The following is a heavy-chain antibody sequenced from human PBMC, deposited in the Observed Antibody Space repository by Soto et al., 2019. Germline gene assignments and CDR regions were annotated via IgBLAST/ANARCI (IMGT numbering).Heavy chain of an antibody. J-gene: IGHJ4*02. CDR3: ARSTGRY. Sequence: QVQLQESGPGLVKPSQTLSLTCTVSGGSISSDDYYWSWIRQTPGKGLEWIGYIYYSGSTYYNPSLTSRVSLSIDTSKNQFSLKLTSVTAADTAVFYCARSTGRYWGQGTLVTVSS. CDR1: GGSISSDDYY. CDR2: IYYSGST. V-gene: IGHV4-30-4*01. D-gene: IGHD2-21*01.